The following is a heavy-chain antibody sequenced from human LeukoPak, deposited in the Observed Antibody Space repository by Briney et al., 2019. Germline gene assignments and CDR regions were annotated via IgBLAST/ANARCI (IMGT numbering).Heavy chain of an antibody. CDR3: AKQEDYYDSSGPFDY. CDR1: KFTFSSYW. D-gene: IGHD3-22*01. Sequence: PGGSLRLSCAASKFTFSSYWMHWVRQAPGKGLVWVSRINTDGSSTNYADSVKGRFTISRDNPKNTLYLQMNSLRAEDTAVYYCAKQEDYYDSSGPFDYWGQGTLVTVSS. J-gene: IGHJ4*02. CDR2: INTDGSST. V-gene: IGHV3-74*01.